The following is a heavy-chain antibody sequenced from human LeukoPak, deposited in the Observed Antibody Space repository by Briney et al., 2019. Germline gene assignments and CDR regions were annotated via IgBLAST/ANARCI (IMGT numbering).Heavy chain of an antibody. CDR3: GRDRPTGYYDY. CDR1: SDSISSSGYY. V-gene: IGHV4-39*07. CDR2: INHGGIT. Sequence: SETLSLTCTVSSDSISSSGYYWGWIRQTPGKGLEWIGSINHGGITYYNPSLKGRVTISVDTSKNQFSLKLSSVTAADTAVYYCGRDRPTGYYDYWGQGTLVTVSS. D-gene: IGHD3-10*01. J-gene: IGHJ4*02.